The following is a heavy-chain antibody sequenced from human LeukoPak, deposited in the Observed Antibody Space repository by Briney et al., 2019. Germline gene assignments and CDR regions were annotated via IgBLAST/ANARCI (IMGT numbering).Heavy chain of an antibody. CDR1: GFTFSSYA. J-gene: IGHJ5*02. Sequence: GGSLRLSCAASGFTFSSYAMHWVRQAPGKGLEWVANIKQDGSEQYYVDSVKGRFTISRDNAKNSLYLQMSSLRADDAALYYCTRGARFGELYSWFDPWGLGALVTVSS. CDR3: TRGARFGELYSWFDP. V-gene: IGHV3-7*01. CDR2: IKQDGSEQ. D-gene: IGHD3-10*01.